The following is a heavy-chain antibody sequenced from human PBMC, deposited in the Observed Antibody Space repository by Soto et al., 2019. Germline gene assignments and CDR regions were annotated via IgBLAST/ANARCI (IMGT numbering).Heavy chain of an antibody. CDR3: ARGHYSGSSLFDP. Sequence: SETLSLTCTVSGGSISSGGYYWSWIRQHPGKGLEWIGYIYYSGSTYYNPSLKSRVTISVDTSKNQFSLKLSSVTAADTAVYYCARGHYSGSSLFDPWGRGTLVTVSS. J-gene: IGHJ5*02. V-gene: IGHV4-31*03. CDR1: GGSISSGGYY. D-gene: IGHD3-10*01. CDR2: IYYSGST.